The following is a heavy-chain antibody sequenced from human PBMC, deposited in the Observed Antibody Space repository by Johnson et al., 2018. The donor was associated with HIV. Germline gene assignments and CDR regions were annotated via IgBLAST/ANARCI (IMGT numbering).Heavy chain of an antibody. V-gene: IGHV3-9*01. CDR3: AKGLGWELLTHDAFDI. Sequence: VQLVESGGGVVRPGGSLRLSCAASGFTFDDYAMHWVRQAPGKGLEWVSGISWNSGSIGYADSVKGRFTISRDNAKNSLYLQMNSLRAEDTALYYCAKGLGWELLTHDAFDIWGQGTMVTVSS. J-gene: IGHJ3*02. CDR1: GFTFDDYA. CDR2: ISWNSGSI. D-gene: IGHD1-26*01.